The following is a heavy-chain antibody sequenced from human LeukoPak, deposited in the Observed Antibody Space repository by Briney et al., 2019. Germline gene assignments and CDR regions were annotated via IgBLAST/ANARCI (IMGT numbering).Heavy chain of an antibody. J-gene: IGHJ4*02. V-gene: IGHV3-30*03. CDR2: ISYDGSNK. Sequence: GRSLRLSCAASGFTFSSYGMHWVRQAPGKGLEWVAVISYDGSNKYYADSVKGRFTISRDNSKNTLYLQMNSLRAEDTAVYYCADTAAGSFYFDYWGQGTLVTVSS. CDR1: GFTFSSYG. CDR3: ADTAAGSFYFDY. D-gene: IGHD6-13*01.